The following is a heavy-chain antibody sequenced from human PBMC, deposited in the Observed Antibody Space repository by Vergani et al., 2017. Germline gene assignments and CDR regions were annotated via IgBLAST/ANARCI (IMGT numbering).Heavy chain of an antibody. Sequence: QVQLEESGPGLVKPSETLSLTCTVSGGSFNTYYWSWIRQSPGKGLEWIGYIYSTGSTNYNPSLNSRVTMSVDTSKNQFSLKLRSVPAADTAVYFCARVGHLVTVTGEGPSRDLWGRGTLVTVSS. D-gene: IGHD3-9*01. J-gene: IGHJ2*01. CDR1: GGSFNTYY. V-gene: IGHV4-59*13. CDR3: ARVGHLVTVTGEGPSRDL. CDR2: IYSTGST.